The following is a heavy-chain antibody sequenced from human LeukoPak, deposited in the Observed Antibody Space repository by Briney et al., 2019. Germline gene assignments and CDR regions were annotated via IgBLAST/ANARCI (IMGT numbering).Heavy chain of an antibody. J-gene: IGHJ4*02. CDR3: AKEDKYGTYRYNLFDY. CDR2: ISESGDTT. CDR1: GFTLSSSA. Sequence: GGSLRLSCAASGFTLSSSAISWVRQAPGKGLEWVSGISESGDTTYYAESVKGRFTISRDNSKNTLYLQMNSLRAEDTAVYYCAKEDKYGTYRYNLFDYWGQGTLVTVSS. D-gene: IGHD3-16*02. V-gene: IGHV3-23*01.